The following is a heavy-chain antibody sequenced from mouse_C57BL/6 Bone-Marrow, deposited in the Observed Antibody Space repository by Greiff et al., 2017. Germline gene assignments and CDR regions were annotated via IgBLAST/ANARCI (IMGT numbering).Heavy chain of an antibody. V-gene: IGHV14-4*01. D-gene: IGHD1-1*02. CDR3: TTGGYWYFDV. J-gene: IGHJ1*03. CDR1: GFNIKDVY. Sequence: VQLKQSGAELVRPGASVKLSCTASGFNIKDVYMHWVKQRPEQGLEWIGWIDPENGDTEYASKFQGKATITADTSSNTAYLQLSSLTSEDTAVYYCTTGGYWYFDVWGTGTTVTVSS. CDR2: IDPENGDT.